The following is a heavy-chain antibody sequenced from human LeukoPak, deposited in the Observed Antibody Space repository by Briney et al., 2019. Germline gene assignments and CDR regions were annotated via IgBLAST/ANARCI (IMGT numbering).Heavy chain of an antibody. D-gene: IGHD3-22*01. J-gene: IGHJ5*02. CDR2: VSYDGSNK. CDR3: AKDVVIMIVVGGGFDP. V-gene: IGHV3-30*18. Sequence: GGSLRLSCAASGFTFSNYGIHWVRQAPGKGLEWVAVVSYDGSNKDYADSVKGRFTISRDNSKNTLYLQMNSLRPGDTAVYYCAKDVVIMIVVGGGFDPWGQGTLVTVSS. CDR1: GFTFSNYG.